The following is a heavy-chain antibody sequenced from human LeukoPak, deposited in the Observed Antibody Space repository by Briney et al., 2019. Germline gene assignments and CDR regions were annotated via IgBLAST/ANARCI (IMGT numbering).Heavy chain of an antibody. J-gene: IGHJ4*02. D-gene: IGHD3-22*01. Sequence: GGSLRLSCAASGFTFDDYAMHWVRQAPGKGLEWVSGISWNSGSIGYADSVKGRFTISRDNAKNSLYLQMNSLRAEDTALYYCAKDVYDSSGYYSNFDYWGQGTLVTVSS. V-gene: IGHV3-9*01. CDR2: ISWNSGSI. CDR1: GFTFDDYA. CDR3: AKDVYDSSGYYSNFDY.